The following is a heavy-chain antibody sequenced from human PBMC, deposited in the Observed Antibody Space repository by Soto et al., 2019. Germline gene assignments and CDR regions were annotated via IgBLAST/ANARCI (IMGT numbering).Heavy chain of an antibody. D-gene: IGHD6-19*01. CDR2: TYYRSKWYN. CDR3: ARDRSGSGWFNAFDI. CDR1: GDSFFSSTAA. J-gene: IGHJ3*02. V-gene: IGHV6-1*01. Sequence: SQTLSLTCAISGDSFFSSTAAWNWIRQPPSRGLEWLGRTYYRSKWYNDYAVSVKSRITINPDTSKHQFSLQLNSVTPEDTAVYYCARDRSGSGWFNAFDIWGHGTMVTVSS.